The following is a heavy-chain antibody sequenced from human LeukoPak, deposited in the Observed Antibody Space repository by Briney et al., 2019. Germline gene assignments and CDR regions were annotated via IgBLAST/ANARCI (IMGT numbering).Heavy chain of an antibody. CDR1: GGTFSSYA. J-gene: IGHJ3*02. D-gene: IGHD6-19*01. CDR2: IIPILGTA. Sequence: SVKVSCKASGGTFSSYAISWVRQAPGQGLEWMGGIIPILGTANYAQKFQGRVTITADESTSTAYMELSSLRSDDTAVYYCARDENSSGWSAFDIWGQGTMVTVSS. V-gene: IGHV1-69*13. CDR3: ARDENSSGWSAFDI.